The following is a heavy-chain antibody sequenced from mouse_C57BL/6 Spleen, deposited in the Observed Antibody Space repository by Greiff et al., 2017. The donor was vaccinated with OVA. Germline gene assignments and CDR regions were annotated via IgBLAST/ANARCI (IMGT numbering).Heavy chain of an antibody. Sequence: VQLVESGPGLVQPSQSLSITCTVSGFSLTSYGVHWVRQSPGKGLEWLGVIWRGGSTDYNAAFMSRLSITKDNSKSQVFFKMNSLQADDTAIYYCAKTAQATGMMDYWGQGTSVTVSS. CDR2: IWRGGST. D-gene: IGHD3-2*02. CDR3: AKTAQATGMMDY. V-gene: IGHV2-5*01. CDR1: GFSLTSYG. J-gene: IGHJ4*01.